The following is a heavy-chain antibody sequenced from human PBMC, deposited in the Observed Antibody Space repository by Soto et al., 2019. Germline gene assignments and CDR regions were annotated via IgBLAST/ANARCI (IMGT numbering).Heavy chain of an antibody. CDR1: GFTFSSYG. CDR2: IWYDGSNK. V-gene: IGHV3-33*01. D-gene: IGHD5-18*01. Sequence: PGGSLRLSCAASGFTFSSYGMHWVRQAPGKGLEWVAVIWYDGSNKYYADSVKGRFTISRDNSKNTLYLQMNSLRAEDTAVYYCARERGEYSYGYFSRKYNWFDPWGQGTLVTVSS. CDR3: ARERGEYSYGYFSRKYNWFDP. J-gene: IGHJ5*02.